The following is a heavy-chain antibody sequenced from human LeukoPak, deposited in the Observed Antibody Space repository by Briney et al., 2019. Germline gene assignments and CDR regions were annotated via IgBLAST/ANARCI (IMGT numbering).Heavy chain of an antibody. J-gene: IGHJ5*02. D-gene: IGHD1-7*01. CDR2: ISSSSATI. Sequence: GGSLRLSCAASGFTFSSYSMNWVRQAPGKGLEWVSYISSSSATIYYADSVKGRFTISRDNAKNSLYLQMNSLRAEDTAVYYCAKSRLELPWFDPWGQGTLVTVSS. CDR3: AKSRLELPWFDP. CDR1: GFTFSSYS. V-gene: IGHV3-48*01.